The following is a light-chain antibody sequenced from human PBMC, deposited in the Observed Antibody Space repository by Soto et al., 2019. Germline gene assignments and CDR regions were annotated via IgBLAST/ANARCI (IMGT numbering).Light chain of an antibody. J-gene: IGKJ1*01. V-gene: IGKV3-15*01. CDR1: QSVSSN. Sequence: EIVMTQSPATLSVSPGERATLSCRASQSVSSNLAWYQQKPGQAPRLLIYGASTRATGIPARFSGSGSGTAFTLTISSLQSEDFAVYYCQQYNNWGTFGQGTTLEIK. CDR2: GAS. CDR3: QQYNNWGT.